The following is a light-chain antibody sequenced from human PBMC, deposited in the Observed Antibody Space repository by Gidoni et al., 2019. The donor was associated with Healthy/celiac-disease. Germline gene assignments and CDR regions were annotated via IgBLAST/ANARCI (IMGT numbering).Light chain of an antibody. Sequence: AIRMTQSPSSLSASTGDRVTITCRASQGISSYLAWYQQKPGKAPKLLIYAASTLQSGVPSRFSGSGSGTDFTLTISCLQSEDFATYYCQQYYSDPQVFGPXTKVDIK. CDR2: AAS. CDR1: QGISSY. V-gene: IGKV1-8*01. J-gene: IGKJ3*01. CDR3: QQYYSDPQV.